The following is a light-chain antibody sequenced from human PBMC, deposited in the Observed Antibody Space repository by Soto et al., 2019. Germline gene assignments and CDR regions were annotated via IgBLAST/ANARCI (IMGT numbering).Light chain of an antibody. J-gene: IGKJ4*01. V-gene: IGKV3-20*01. CDR2: GAS. CDR3: QHYSGPPVLT. CDR1: ETVRSNF. Sequence: DIVLTQSPGTLSLSPGQRATLSCRASETVRSNFLTWYQQKPGQAPRLLISGASTRATGIPDRLSGSGSGTDFTLTISRVESEDFAMYYCQHYSGPPVLTFGGGTKLEI.